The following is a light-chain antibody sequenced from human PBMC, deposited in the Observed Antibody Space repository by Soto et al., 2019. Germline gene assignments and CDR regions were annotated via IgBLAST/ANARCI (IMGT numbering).Light chain of an antibody. CDR3: SSYTSGTTLYV. CDR2: ASS. CDR1: SSDVGSYNY. Sequence: QSVLTQPACVSGSPGQSITISCTGTSSDVGSYNYVSWYQHHPGKAPRLIIHASSNRPSGVSHRFSGSRSGNTAPLTISGLQAEDEADYYCSSYTSGTTLYVFGTGTKVTVL. V-gene: IGLV2-14*01. J-gene: IGLJ1*01.